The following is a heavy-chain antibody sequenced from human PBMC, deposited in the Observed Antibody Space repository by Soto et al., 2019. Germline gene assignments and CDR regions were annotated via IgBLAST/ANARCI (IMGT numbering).Heavy chain of an antibody. J-gene: IGHJ5*02. Sequence: EGQLVESGGGLVQPGGSLRLSCAASGFTFSSYWMGWVRQAPGKGLEWVANIKQDGSDIYYVDSVRGRFTISRDNAKNSLYLQMNSLRAEDTAVYYCARVLSYGWFDPWGQGTLVTVSS. CDR2: IKQDGSDI. CDR3: ARVLSYGWFDP. CDR1: GFTFSSYW. V-gene: IGHV3-7*04. D-gene: IGHD4-17*01.